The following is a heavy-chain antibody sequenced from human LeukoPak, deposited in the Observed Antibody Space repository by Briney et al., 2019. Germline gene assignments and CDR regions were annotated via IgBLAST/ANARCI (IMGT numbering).Heavy chain of an antibody. CDR2: ISSSSTYI. D-gene: IGHD2-15*01. V-gene: IGHV3-21*06. CDR1: GFTFSSYS. CDR3: ARDRFDIVVVVAAIGAFDI. Sequence: GGSLRLSCAASGFTFSSYSTNWVRQAPGKGLEWVSSISSSSTYIYYADSLKGRFTISRDNAKNSLYLQMNSLRAEDTAVYYCARDRFDIVVVVAAIGAFDIWGQGTMVTVSS. J-gene: IGHJ3*02.